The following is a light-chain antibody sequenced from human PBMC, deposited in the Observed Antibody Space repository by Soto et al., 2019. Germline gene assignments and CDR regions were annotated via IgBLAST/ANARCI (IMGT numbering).Light chain of an antibody. CDR1: NIGTKT. CDR2: DDS. CDR3: QVWDTSSDQVYV. V-gene: IGLV3-21*04. Sequence: SYELTQPPSVSVAPGKTARISCGGSNIGTKTVHWYQQKPGQAPVVVIHDDSDRPSGIPERFSGSNSGNTATLTISRVEAGDEADYFCQVWDTSSDQVYVFGTGTKVTVL. J-gene: IGLJ1*01.